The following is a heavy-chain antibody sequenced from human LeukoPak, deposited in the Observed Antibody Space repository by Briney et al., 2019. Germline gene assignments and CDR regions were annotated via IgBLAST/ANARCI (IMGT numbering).Heavy chain of an antibody. CDR2: ISWNSGSI. Sequence: PGRSLRLSCAASGFTFDDYAMHWVRQAPGKGLEWVSGISWNSGSIGYADSVKGRFTISRDNAKNSLYLQMNSLRAEDTALYYCAKGDFILTGPKSYWGQGTLVTVSS. CDR3: AKGDFILTGPKSY. CDR1: GFTFDDYA. J-gene: IGHJ4*02. D-gene: IGHD3-9*01. V-gene: IGHV3-9*01.